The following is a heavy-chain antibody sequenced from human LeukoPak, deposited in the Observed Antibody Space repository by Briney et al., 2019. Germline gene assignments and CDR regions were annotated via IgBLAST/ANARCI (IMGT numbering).Heavy chain of an antibody. CDR1: LYSFTSHW. J-gene: IGHJ3*02. Sequence: GEAPEISRTGPLYSFTSHWIASVPQMPGTGLQWMAVIYPGHSETRYSPSFQGEVTISADKSISTAYLQWSSLKASDTAMYYCARRYYYDSSGYYLAHDAFDIWGQGTMVTVSS. V-gene: IGHV5-51*01. CDR3: ARRYYYDSSGYYLAHDAFDI. CDR2: IYPGHSET. D-gene: IGHD3-22*01.